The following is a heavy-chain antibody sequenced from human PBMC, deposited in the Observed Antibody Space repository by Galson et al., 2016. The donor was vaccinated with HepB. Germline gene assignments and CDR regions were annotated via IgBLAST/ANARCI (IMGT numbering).Heavy chain of an antibody. Sequence: SLRLSCAASGSTFNSYSMNWVRQAPGKGLEWVSYISSSSSAIYYADSVKGRFTISRDNAKNSLYLQMNSLRAEDTAVYYCARGGSGSRPNQHYFYYYALDVWGIGATVTVSS. CDR3: ARGGSGSRPNQHYFYYYALDV. CDR2: ISSSSSAI. D-gene: IGHD3-10*01. V-gene: IGHV3-48*01. J-gene: IGHJ6*04. CDR1: GSTFNSYS.